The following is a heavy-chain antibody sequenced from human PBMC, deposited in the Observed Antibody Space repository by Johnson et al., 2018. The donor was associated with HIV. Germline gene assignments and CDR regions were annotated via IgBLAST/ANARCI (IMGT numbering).Heavy chain of an antibody. V-gene: IGHV3-30*04. Sequence: QVQLVESGGGVVQPGRSLRLSCAASRFTFSSYAMHWVRQAPGKGLEWVAVIWYDGSNKYYAASVKGRFTISRDNSKNTLYLQMNSLRAEDTAVYYCAKEDPVRGYSGYVDAFDIWGQGTMVTVSS. J-gene: IGHJ3*02. CDR1: RFTFSSYA. CDR3: AKEDPVRGYSGYVDAFDI. D-gene: IGHD5-12*01. CDR2: IWYDGSNK.